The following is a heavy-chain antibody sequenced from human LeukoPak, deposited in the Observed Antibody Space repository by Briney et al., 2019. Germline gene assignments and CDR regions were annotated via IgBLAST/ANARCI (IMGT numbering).Heavy chain of an antibody. J-gene: IGHJ1*01. V-gene: IGHV4-39*02. CDR2: IYYSGTT. CDR3: ARDVRGVTQH. Sequence: SETLSLTCTVSGGSISSSSYYWGWVRQPPGKGLEWIGTIYYSGTTYYNPSLKSRVTISIATSKNQFSLKLSSVTAADTAVYYCARDVRGVTQHWGQGTLVTVSS. CDR1: GGSISSSSYY. D-gene: IGHD3-10*02.